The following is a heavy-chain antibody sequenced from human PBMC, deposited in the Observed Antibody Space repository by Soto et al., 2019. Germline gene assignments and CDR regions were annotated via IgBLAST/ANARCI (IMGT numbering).Heavy chain of an antibody. D-gene: IGHD2-15*01. V-gene: IGHV3-33*01. CDR1: GSIFRGYG. J-gene: IGHJ4*02. CDR2: IRFDGSNI. Sequence: QVLLVESGGGVVQPGRSLRLSCAASGSIFRGYGMHWVRQAPGKGLEWVAVIRFDGSNINYADFVMGRFTISRDNSKNTLYVEMNSLRVEDTAVYYCARDGVGATAFWGYLDYWGQGTLVTVSS. CDR3: ARDGVGATAFWGYLDY.